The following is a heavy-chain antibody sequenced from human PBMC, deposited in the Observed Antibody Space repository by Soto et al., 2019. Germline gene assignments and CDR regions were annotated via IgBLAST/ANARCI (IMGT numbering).Heavy chain of an antibody. D-gene: IGHD3-3*01. CDR3: AKEGDHAEANYDFWSGDAFDI. V-gene: IGHV3-23*01. CDR2: ISGSGGST. CDR1: GFTFSSYA. Sequence: EVQLLESGGGLVQPGGSLRLSCAASGFTFSSYAMSWVRQAPGKGLEWVSAISGSGGSTYYADSVKGRFTISRDNSKNTLYLQMNSLRAEDTAVYYCAKEGDHAEANYDFWSGDAFDIWGQGTMVTVSS. J-gene: IGHJ3*02.